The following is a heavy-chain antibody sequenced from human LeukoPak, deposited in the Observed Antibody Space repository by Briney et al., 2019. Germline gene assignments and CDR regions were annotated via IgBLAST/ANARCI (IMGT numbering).Heavy chain of an antibody. Sequence: GGSLRLSCAASGFALNNAWINWVRQAPGKGLEWVGRIKKKIEGETAHYAAPVRARFIITRDDSKNTLYLQMDSLKTEDTAVYYCTTRVVTTNDYWGQGTLVTVSS. V-gene: IGHV3-15*01. D-gene: IGHD2-21*02. CDR3: TTRVVTTNDY. J-gene: IGHJ4*02. CDR2: IKKKIEGETA. CDR1: GFALNNAW.